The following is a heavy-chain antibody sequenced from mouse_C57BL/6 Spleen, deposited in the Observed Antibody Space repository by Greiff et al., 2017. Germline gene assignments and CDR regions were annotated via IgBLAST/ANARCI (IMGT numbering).Heavy chain of an antibody. J-gene: IGHJ2*01. D-gene: IGHD4-1*02. CDR2: IDPSDSYT. CDR3: ARATGTAYFDY. CDR1: GYTFTSYW. V-gene: IGHV1-50*01. Sequence: VQLQQPGAELVKPGASVKLSCKASGYTFTSYWMQWVKQRPGQGLEWIGEIDPSDSYTNYNQKFKGKATLTVDTSSSTAYMQLISLTSEDSAVYYCARATGTAYFDYWGQGTTLTVSS.